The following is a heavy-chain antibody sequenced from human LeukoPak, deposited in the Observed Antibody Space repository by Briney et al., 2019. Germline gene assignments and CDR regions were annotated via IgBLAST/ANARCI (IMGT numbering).Heavy chain of an antibody. CDR3: AKAPVTSCRGAFCYPFDY. D-gene: IGHD2-15*01. J-gene: IGHJ4*02. CDR1: GFTLSSYE. CDR2: IEYSETGT. Sequence: PGGSLRLSCTVSGFTLSSYEMSWIRKAPGKGLGWVSSIEYSETGTHYADSVKGRFTISRDTSRSTLYLQMHSLRAEDAAVYYCAKAPVTSCRGAFCYPFDYWGQGTLVTVSS. V-gene: IGHV3-23*01.